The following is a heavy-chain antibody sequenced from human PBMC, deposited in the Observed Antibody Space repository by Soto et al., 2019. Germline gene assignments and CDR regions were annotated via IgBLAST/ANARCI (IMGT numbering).Heavy chain of an antibody. CDR3: ANGNINPFDH. J-gene: IGHJ4*02. D-gene: IGHD1-1*01. Sequence: EVQLVESGGGLVKPGGSLRLSCAASGFSFNFYNMNWVRQAPGKGLEWVSSISGSSNYIFYADSVKGRFTISRDNAKNSLYRQMNSLRAEDPAVYYCANGNINPFDHWGQGTLVTVSS. CDR2: ISGSSNYI. V-gene: IGHV3-21*01. CDR1: GFSFNFYN.